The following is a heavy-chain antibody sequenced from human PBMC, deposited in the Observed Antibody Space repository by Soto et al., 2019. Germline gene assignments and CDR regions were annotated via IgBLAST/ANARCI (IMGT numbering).Heavy chain of an antibody. V-gene: IGHV4-31*03. CDR2: IYYTGST. Sequence: SETLSLTCTVSGASISSGTDYWSWIRQPPGKGLEWIGYIYYTGSTDSNPSLKSRVSISLDTSKNQFSLKLSSVTAADTAVYYCAGGTSAYYYNLDYWGQGTLVTVSS. CDR3: AGGTSAYYYNLDY. D-gene: IGHD3-22*01. CDR1: GASISSGTDY. J-gene: IGHJ4*02.